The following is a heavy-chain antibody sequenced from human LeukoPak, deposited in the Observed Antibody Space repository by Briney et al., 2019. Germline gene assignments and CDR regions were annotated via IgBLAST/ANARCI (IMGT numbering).Heavy chain of an antibody. D-gene: IGHD3-22*01. J-gene: IGHJ3*02. CDR2: ISSSSSYI. CDR3: ARDYADSSGYYRDYHDAFDI. CDR1: GFTFSSYS. V-gene: IGHV3-21*04. Sequence: GGSLRLSCAASGFTFSSYSMNWVRQAPGKGLEWVSSISSSSSYIYYADSVKGRFTISRDNAKNSLYLQMNSLRAEDTALYYCARDYADSSGYYRDYHDAFDIWGQGTMVTVSS.